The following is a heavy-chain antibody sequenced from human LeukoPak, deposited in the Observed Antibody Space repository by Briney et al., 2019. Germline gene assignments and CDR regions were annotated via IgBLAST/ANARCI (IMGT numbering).Heavy chain of an antibody. V-gene: IGHV1-2*02. CDR3: ARGGATVVGTRADWFDA. D-gene: IGHD6-13*01. CDR1: GYTFTGNY. CDR2: IKPTTGGT. Sequence: ASVKVSCTASGYTFTGNYLTWVRQAPGQGLEWMGWIKPTTGGTNYAQKSQGRVTMTRDTYINTVYMELTGLISDDTAVYYCARGGATVVGTRADWFDAWGQGTLVTVSS. J-gene: IGHJ5*02.